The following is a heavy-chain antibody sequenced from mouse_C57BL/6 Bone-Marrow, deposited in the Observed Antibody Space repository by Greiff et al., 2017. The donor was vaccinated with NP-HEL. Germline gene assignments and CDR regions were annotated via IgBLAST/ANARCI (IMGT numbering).Heavy chain of an antibody. J-gene: IGHJ2*01. CDR2: IDPETGGT. CDR3: TTVTTVEDY. D-gene: IGHD1-1*01. CDR1: GYTITDYE. V-gene: IGHV1-15*01. Sequence: VQLQQSGAELVRPGASVTLSCKASGYTITDYEMHWVKQTPVHGLEWIGAIDPETGGTAYNQKFKGKAILTADKSSSTAYMELRSLTSEDSAVYYCTTVTTVEDYWGQGTTLTVSS.